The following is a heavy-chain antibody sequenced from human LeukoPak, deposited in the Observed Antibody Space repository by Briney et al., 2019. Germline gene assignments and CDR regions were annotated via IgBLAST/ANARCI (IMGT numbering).Heavy chain of an antibody. CDR2: IYYSGST. CDR1: GGSISSYY. CDR3: ERDLPYCSGGSCST. J-gene: IGHJ5*02. Sequence: SETLSLTCTVSGGSISSYYWSWIRQPPGKGLEWIGYIYYSGSTNYNPSLKSRVTISVDTSKNQFSLKLSSATAADTAVYYCERDLPYCSGGSCSTWGQGTLVTVSS. V-gene: IGHV4-59*01. D-gene: IGHD2-15*01.